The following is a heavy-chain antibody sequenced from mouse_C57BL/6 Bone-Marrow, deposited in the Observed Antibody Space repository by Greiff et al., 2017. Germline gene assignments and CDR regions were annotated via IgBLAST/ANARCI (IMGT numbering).Heavy chain of an antibody. CDR2: IDPSDSYT. Sequence: QQSCKASGYTFTSYWMHWVKQRPGQGLEWIGEIDPSDSYTNYNQKFKSKATLTVDTSSSTAYMQLSSLTSEDSAVYYCARGAYWGQGTLVTVSA. CDR1: GYTFTSYW. V-gene: IGHV1-69*02. J-gene: IGHJ3*01. CDR3: ARGAY.